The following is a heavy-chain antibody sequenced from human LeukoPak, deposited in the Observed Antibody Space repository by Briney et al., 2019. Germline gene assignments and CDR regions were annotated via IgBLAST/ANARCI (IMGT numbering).Heavy chain of an antibody. Sequence: PSETLSLTCAVYGGSFSGYYWSWIRQPPGKGLEWIGEINHSGSTNYNPSLKSRVTISVDTSKNQFSLKLSSVTAADTAVYYCARDRFWGLDYWGQGTLVTVSS. CDR1: GGSFSGYY. D-gene: IGHD7-27*01. CDR2: INHSGST. J-gene: IGHJ4*02. CDR3: ARDRFWGLDY. V-gene: IGHV4-34*01.